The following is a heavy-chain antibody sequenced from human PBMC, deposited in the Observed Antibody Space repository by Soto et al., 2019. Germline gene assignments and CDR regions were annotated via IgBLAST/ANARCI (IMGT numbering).Heavy chain of an antibody. Sequence: PGGSLRLSCAASGFTFSNYAMSWVRQAPGRGLEWVSTITASGGATYYADSVKRRFTISRDNSKNTLYLQMNSLRGEDTAVYSCGKTVYYSSPGHQNYIAPWGQGTLVTVSS. CDR3: GKTVYYSSPGHQNYIAP. V-gene: IGHV3-23*01. D-gene: IGHD3-10*01. J-gene: IGHJ5*02. CDR1: GFTFSNYA. CDR2: ITASGGAT.